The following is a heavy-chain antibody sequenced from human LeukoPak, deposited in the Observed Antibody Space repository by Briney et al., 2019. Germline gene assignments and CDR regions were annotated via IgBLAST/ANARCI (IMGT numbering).Heavy chain of an antibody. CDR3: ARDPRPNYSSGWNYYFDY. Sequence: ASVKVSCKASGYTFTSYAMHWVRQAPGQRLEWMGWNNAGNGNTKYSQEFQGRVTITRDTSASTAYMELSSLRSEDTAVYYCARDPRPNYSSGWNYYFDYWGQGTLVTVSS. CDR2: NNAGNGNT. CDR1: GYTFTSYA. V-gene: IGHV1-3*02. J-gene: IGHJ4*02. D-gene: IGHD6-19*01.